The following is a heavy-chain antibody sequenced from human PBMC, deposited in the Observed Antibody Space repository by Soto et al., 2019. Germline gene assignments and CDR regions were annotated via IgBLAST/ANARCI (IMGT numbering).Heavy chain of an antibody. D-gene: IGHD2-15*01. CDR2: IYYSGST. CDR3: ARQTCSGGSCYSGGYYFDY. Sequence: QLQLQESGPGLVKPSETLSLTCTVSGGSISSSSYYWGWIRQPPGKGLEWIGSIYYSGSTYYNPSLKSRVTLSVDTSNNQFSLKLRSVTAADTAVYYCARQTCSGGSCYSGGYYFDYWGQGTLVTVSS. V-gene: IGHV4-39*01. J-gene: IGHJ4*02. CDR1: GGSISSSSYY.